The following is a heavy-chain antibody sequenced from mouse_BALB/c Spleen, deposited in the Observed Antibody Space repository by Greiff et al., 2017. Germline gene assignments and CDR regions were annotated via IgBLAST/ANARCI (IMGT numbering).Heavy chain of an antibody. Sequence: VMLVESGPGLVAPSQSLSITCTVSGFSLTSYGVHWVRQPPGKGLEWLGVIWAGGSTNYNSALMSRLSISKDNSKSQVFLKMNSLQTDDTAMYYCAISTMITTGFAYWGQGTLVTVSA. V-gene: IGHV2-9*02. CDR3: AISTMITTGFAY. CDR1: GFSLTSYG. D-gene: IGHD2-4*01. J-gene: IGHJ3*01. CDR2: IWAGGST.